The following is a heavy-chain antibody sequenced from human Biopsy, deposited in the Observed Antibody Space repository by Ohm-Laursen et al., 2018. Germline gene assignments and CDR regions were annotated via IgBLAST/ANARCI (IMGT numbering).Heavy chain of an antibody. V-gene: IGHV3-21*01. J-gene: IGHJ6*02. CDR1: GFSDSSYD. D-gene: IGHD6-6*01. CDR3: ARDSSRRAREGGMDV. Sequence: SLRLSCAASGFSDSSYDMNWVRQAPGKGLEWISYISEASSHINDEDSARGRFTVARDNAKNSLYLQLKSLRVEDTDVYYCARDSSRRAREGGMDVWGQGTTVTVSS. CDR2: ISEASSHI.